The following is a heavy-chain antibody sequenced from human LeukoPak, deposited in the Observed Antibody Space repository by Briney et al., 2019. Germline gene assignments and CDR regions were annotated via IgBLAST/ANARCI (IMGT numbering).Heavy chain of an antibody. Sequence: GGSLRLSCAASGFTFSSYAMTWVRQAPGKGLEWVSAITGSGGNTYYTDSVKGRFTVSRDNSKNSLYLQMNSLRAEDTAVYYCAGLRYCSSNSCPGHYYCGMDVWGQGTMVTVSS. V-gene: IGHV3-23*01. CDR2: ITGSGGNT. CDR3: AGLRYCSSNSCPGHYYCGMDV. CDR1: GFTFSSYA. D-gene: IGHD2-2*01. J-gene: IGHJ6*02.